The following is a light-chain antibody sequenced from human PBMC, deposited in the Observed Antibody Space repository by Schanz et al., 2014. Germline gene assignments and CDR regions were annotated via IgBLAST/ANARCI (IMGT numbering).Light chain of an antibody. V-gene: IGLV2-14*03. CDR2: DVS. Sequence: QSVLTQPASVSGSPGQSITISCTGTSSDVGGYNYVSWYQHHPGKAPKLMIYDVSNRPLGVSNRFSGSKSGNTASLTISGLQAEDEADYYCSSYTSSTTLVFGGGTKLTVL. J-gene: IGLJ3*02. CDR1: SSDVGGYNY. CDR3: SSYTSSTTLV.